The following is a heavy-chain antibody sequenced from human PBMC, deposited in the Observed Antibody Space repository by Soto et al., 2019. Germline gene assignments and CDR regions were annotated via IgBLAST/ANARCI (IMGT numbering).Heavy chain of an antibody. Sequence: QVQLQQWGAGLLKPSETLSLTCAVYGGSFSGYYWTWIRQPPGTGLEWIGEINHSGSTNYNPSLKRRVTISVDTSKNQFSLKLTSVTAADTAVYYCARYKITGLFDYWGQGTLVTVSS. CDR1: GGSFSGYY. D-gene: IGHD1-1*01. J-gene: IGHJ4*02. V-gene: IGHV4-34*01. CDR2: INHSGST. CDR3: ARYKITGLFDY.